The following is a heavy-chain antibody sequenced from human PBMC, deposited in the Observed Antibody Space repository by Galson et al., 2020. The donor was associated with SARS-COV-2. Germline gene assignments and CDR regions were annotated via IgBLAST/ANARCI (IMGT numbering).Heavy chain of an antibody. J-gene: IGHJ6*02. CDR2: ISYSGST. Sequence: CSVSDAPISSYYWSWIRQPPGKGLEWIGYISYSGSTSYNPSLRSRVTISVDLSKNQLSLKVTSVTAADTAVYYCARDPAPLYGDNYYYGMDVWGRGTTVTVSS. CDR3: ARDPAPLYGDNYYYGMDV. D-gene: IGHD4-17*01. V-gene: IGHV4-59*01. CDR1: DAPISSYY.